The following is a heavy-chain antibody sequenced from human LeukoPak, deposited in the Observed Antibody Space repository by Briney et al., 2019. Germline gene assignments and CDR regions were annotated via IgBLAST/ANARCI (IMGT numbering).Heavy chain of an antibody. V-gene: IGHV3-23*01. CDR3: ARVSGTIQIWPQPFGDGMAV. CDR2: SSGSGHKS. J-gene: IGHJ6*02. D-gene: IGHD5-18*01. Sequence: GGSLRLSCVASRFTFTSYVMAWVRQAPGKGLECVSASSGSGHKSYYADSVEGRFTVSRDNSRNTLFMQMNSLRAEDTAVYYCARVSGTIQIWPQPFGDGMAVWGQGTTVTVSS. CDR1: RFTFTSYV.